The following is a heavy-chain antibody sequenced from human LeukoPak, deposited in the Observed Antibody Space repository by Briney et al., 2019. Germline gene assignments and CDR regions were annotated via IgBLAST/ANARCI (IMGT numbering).Heavy chain of an antibody. V-gene: IGHV1-8*01. D-gene: IGHD3-22*01. Sequence: ASVKVSCKASGYTFTSCDINWVRQATGQGLEWMGWMNPNSGNTGYAQKFQGRVTMTRNTSIRTAYMELSSLRSEDTAVYYCVSPGVYYDSSGYYPFDYWGQGTLVTVSS. CDR1: GYTFTSCD. CDR3: VSPGVYYDSSGYYPFDY. CDR2: MNPNSGNT. J-gene: IGHJ4*02.